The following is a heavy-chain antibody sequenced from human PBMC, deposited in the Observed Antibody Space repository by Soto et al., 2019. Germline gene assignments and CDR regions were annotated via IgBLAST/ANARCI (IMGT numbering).Heavy chain of an antibody. Sequence: QITLKESGPTLVKPTQTLTLTCTFSGFSLTTSGVGVGWIRQPPGKALEWLALIYWDDDNRYSPSLKSRLTVTQDXXKNQVVLTMTNMDPADTATYFCAHRTTTVPWWFDPWGQGTLVTVSS. D-gene: IGHD4-17*01. CDR1: GFSLTTSGVG. J-gene: IGHJ5*02. V-gene: IGHV2-5*02. CDR3: AHRTTTVPWWFDP. CDR2: IYWDDDN.